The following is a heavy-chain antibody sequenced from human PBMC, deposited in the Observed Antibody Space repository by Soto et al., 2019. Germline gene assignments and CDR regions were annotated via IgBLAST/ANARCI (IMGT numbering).Heavy chain of an antibody. D-gene: IGHD2-15*01. CDR3: ARVLGYCSGGSCYSDYYGIDV. CDR1: GFTFSSYD. Sequence: GGSLRLSCAASGFTFSSYDMHWVRQATGKGLEWVSAIGTAGDTYYPGSVKGRFTISRENAKNSWYLQMNSLRAGDTAVYYCARVLGYCSGGSCYSDYYGIDVWGQGTTVTVSS. J-gene: IGHJ6*02. CDR2: IGTAGDT. V-gene: IGHV3-13*01.